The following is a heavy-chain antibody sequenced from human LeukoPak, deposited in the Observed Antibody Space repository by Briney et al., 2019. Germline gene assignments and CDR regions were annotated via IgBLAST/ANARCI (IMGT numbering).Heavy chain of an antibody. Sequence: GASVKVSCKASGYTFTSYGISWVRQAPGQGLEWMGWISAYNGNTNYAQKLQGRVTMTEDTSTDTAYMELSSLRSEDTAVYYCATRGAYCSSTSCLDYYYYMDVWGKGTTVTVSS. CDR3: ATRGAYCSSTSCLDYYYYMDV. D-gene: IGHD2-2*01. CDR1: GYTFTSYG. J-gene: IGHJ6*03. V-gene: IGHV1-18*01. CDR2: ISAYNGNT.